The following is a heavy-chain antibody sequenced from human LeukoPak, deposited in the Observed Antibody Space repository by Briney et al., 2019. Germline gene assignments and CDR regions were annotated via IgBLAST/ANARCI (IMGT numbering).Heavy chain of an antibody. CDR2: FDPEDGET. CDR3: ATDLRYYYGSGSYN. CDR1: GYTLTELS. D-gene: IGHD3-10*01. Sequence: ASVKVSCKVSGYTLTELSMHWVRQAPGKGLEWMGGFDPEDGETTYAQKFQGRVTMTEDTSTDTAYMELSSLRSEDTAVYYCATDLRYYYGSGSYNWGQGTLVTVSS. J-gene: IGHJ4*02. V-gene: IGHV1-24*01.